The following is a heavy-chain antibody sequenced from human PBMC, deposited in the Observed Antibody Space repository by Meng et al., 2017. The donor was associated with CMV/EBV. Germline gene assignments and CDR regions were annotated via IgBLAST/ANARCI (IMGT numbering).Heavy chain of an antibody. Sequence: GSLRLSCTVSGGSISSSSYYWGWIRQPPGKGLEWIGSIYYSGSTNYNPSLKSRVTISVDTSKNQFSLKLSSVTAADTAVYYCARGKSSLYDFWSGYSILFDYWGQGTLVTVSS. J-gene: IGHJ4*02. CDR2: IYYSGST. CDR3: ARGKSSLYDFWSGYSILFDY. CDR1: GGSISSSSYY. V-gene: IGHV4-39*07. D-gene: IGHD3-3*01.